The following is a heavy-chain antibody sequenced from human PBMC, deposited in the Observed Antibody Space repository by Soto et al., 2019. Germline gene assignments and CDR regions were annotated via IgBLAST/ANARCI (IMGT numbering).Heavy chain of an antibody. D-gene: IGHD6-19*01. Sequence: GTSVKLSGEACGDTFTSYGISWVRQAPGQGLEWMGWISAYNGNTNYAQKLQGRVTMTTDTSTSTAYMELRSLRSDDTAVYYCARVGGGYSSGWERGDAFDIWGQGTMVTVSS. CDR2: ISAYNGNT. J-gene: IGHJ3*02. CDR3: ARVGGGYSSGWERGDAFDI. CDR1: GDTFTSYG. V-gene: IGHV1-18*01.